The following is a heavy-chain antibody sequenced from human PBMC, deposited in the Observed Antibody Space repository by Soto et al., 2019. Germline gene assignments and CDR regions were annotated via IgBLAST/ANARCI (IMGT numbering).Heavy chain of an antibody. V-gene: IGHV4-31*03. D-gene: IGHD2-8*01. CDR3: ARAPLGYCTNGVCYYYYYMDV. CDR1: GGSISSGGYY. CDR2: IYYSGST. J-gene: IGHJ6*03. Sequence: SETLSLTCTVSGGSISSGGYYWSWIRQHPGKGLEWIGYIYYSGSTYYNPSLKSRVTISVDTSKNQFSLKLSSVTAADTAVYYCARAPLGYCTNGVCYYYYYMDVWGKGTTVTVSS.